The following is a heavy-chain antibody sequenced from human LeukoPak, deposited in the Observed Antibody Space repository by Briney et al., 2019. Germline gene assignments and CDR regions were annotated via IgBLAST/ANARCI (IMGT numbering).Heavy chain of an antibody. V-gene: IGHV4-38-2*02. J-gene: IGHJ4*02. CDR1: GYSISSGYY. CDR3: ARRQYYYDSSGYSDY. D-gene: IGHD3-22*01. CDR2: IYTSGST. Sequence: PSETLSLTCTVSGYSISSGYYWGWIRQPPGKGLEWIGRIYTSGSTNYNPSLKSRVTISVDTSKNQFSLKLSSVTAADTAVYYCARRQYYYDSSGYSDYWGQGTLVTVSS.